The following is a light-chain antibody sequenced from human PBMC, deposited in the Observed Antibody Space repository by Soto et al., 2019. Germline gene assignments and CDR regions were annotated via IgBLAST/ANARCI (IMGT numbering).Light chain of an antibody. CDR2: ATS. CDR3: QQTYSLPHT. CDR1: QSISTY. J-gene: IGKJ4*01. V-gene: IGKV1-39*01. Sequence: DIQMTQSPPSLSASVGDSITITCRASQSISTYLNWYRQKPGKAPELLIFATSSLQRGVPSRFSGSGSGTDLTLTISSLQPGDFETYYCQQTYSLPHTFGVGTKV.